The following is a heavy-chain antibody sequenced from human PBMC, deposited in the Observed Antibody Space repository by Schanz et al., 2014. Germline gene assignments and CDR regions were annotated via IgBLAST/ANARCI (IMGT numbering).Heavy chain of an antibody. D-gene: IGHD6-6*01. J-gene: IGHJ6*02. V-gene: IGHV4-59*01. Sequence: QVQLQESGPGLVKPSETLSLNCRISGSINSYYWSWIRQPPGKGLEWIGYISYSGSTNYNPSLRSRATIPLDRSRNQFSLNLRTVTAADTAIYYCARRIAARSGVGYDYHYGMDVWGQGTTVIVSS. CDR1: GSINSYY. CDR3: ARRIAARSGVGYDYHYGMDV. CDR2: ISYSGST.